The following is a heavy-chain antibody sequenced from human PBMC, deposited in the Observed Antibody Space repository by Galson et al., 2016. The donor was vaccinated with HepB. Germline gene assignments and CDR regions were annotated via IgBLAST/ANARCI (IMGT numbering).Heavy chain of an antibody. V-gene: IGHV4-34*01. CDR1: VGSFTGYY. D-gene: IGHD5-24*01. J-gene: IGHJ4*02. Sequence: SETLSLTCGVYVGSFTGYYCSWFRQPPGMGLEWIGEIHPSGSTSYNPSLGSRVTIALDTSKNQFSLKVDSVTAADSAVYFCSRGIDAYKAGDYWGQGTLVTVAS. CDR3: SRGIDAYKAGDY. CDR2: IHPSGST.